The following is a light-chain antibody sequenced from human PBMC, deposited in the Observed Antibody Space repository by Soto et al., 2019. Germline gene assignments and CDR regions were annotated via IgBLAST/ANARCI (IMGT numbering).Light chain of an antibody. CDR1: SGHSTYA. CDR3: QTWGTGIQV. Sequence: QLVLTQSPSASASLGASVKLTCTLSSGHSTYAIAWHQQQPEKGPRYLMKLNSDGSHSKGDWIPDRFSGSSSGAVRYLTISSLQSEDEADYYCQTWGTGIQVFGGGTKLTVL. V-gene: IGLV4-69*01. J-gene: IGLJ3*02. CDR2: LNSDGSH.